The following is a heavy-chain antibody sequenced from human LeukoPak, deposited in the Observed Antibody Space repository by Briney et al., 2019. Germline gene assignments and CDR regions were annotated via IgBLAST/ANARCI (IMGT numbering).Heavy chain of an antibody. CDR2: ISWNSGSI. J-gene: IGHJ4*02. V-gene: IGHV3-9*01. CDR1: GFTFDDYA. Sequence: GGSLRLSCGTSGFTFDDYAMHWVRQAPGKGLEWVSGISWNSGSIGYADSVKGRFTISRDNAKNSLYLQMNSLRAEDTALYYCAKGRDGYNLYDYWGQGTLVTVSS. D-gene: IGHD5-12*01. CDR3: AKGRDGYNLYDY.